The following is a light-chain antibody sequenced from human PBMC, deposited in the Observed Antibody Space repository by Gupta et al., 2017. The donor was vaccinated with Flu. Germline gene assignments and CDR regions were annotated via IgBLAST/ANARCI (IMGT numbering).Light chain of an antibody. CDR3: QQYGSSLSWT. Sequence: EIALTQSPGSLSLSPGERATLSCRARQSVSSSYLAWYQQKPGQAPRLLIYGASSRATGIPDRFSVSGSWTDFTLTISRLEPEDFAVYYCQQYGSSLSWTFGQGTRVEIK. J-gene: IGKJ1*01. CDR2: GAS. CDR1: QSVSSSY. V-gene: IGKV3-20*01.